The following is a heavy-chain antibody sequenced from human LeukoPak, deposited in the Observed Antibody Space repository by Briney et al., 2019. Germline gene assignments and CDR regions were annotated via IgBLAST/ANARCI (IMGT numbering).Heavy chain of an antibody. CDR2: INHSGST. Sequence: KPSETLSLTCGVYGGPFSDHYWSWIRQTPGKGLEWIGEINHSGSTNYNPSLKSRVTISVDTSKNQFSLKLSSVTAADTAVYYCARVTADAFDIWGQGTMVTVSS. CDR3: ARVTADAFDI. CDR1: GGPFSDHY. J-gene: IGHJ3*02. V-gene: IGHV4-34*01.